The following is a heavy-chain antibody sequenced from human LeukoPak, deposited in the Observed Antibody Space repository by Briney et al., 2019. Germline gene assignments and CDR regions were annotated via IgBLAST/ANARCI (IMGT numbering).Heavy chain of an antibody. Sequence: GGSLRLFCAACVYTFSRSWVSWVRDAPGKGLECVAGIKQDGSEKHYVDSVRGRFTISRDNAKNSLYLQMNSLRVEDTAVYYCARDMVRGVTDYWVQETLVSVP. CDR2: IKQDGSEK. CDR1: VYTFSRSW. J-gene: IGHJ4*02. CDR3: ARDMVRGVTDY. D-gene: IGHD3-10*01. V-gene: IGHV3-7*01.